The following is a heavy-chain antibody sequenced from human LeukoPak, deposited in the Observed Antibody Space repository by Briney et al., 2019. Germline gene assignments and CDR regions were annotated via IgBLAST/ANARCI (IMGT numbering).Heavy chain of an antibody. V-gene: IGHV4-4*07. CDR3: ARVSHVLRYFDWSFSLDY. Sequence: SETLSLTCTVSGGSISSYYWSWIRQPPGKGPEWIGRIYTSGSTNYNPSLKSRVTMSVDTSKNQFSLKLSSVTAADTAVYYCARVSHVLRYFDWSFSLDYWGQGTLATVSS. CDR1: GGSISSYY. CDR2: IYTSGST. D-gene: IGHD3-9*01. J-gene: IGHJ4*02.